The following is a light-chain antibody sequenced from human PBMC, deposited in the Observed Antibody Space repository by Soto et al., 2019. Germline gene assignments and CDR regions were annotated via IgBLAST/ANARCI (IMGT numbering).Light chain of an antibody. Sequence: IVMTQSPATLSVAPGERVTFSCRASQGISRKVAWYQHKPGQAPRLLISGSSTGATGIPARFSGSGSGTEFTLTMGSLQSEDCAIYYCPQYHTWPITFGGGTKVEIK. CDR2: GSS. CDR3: PQYHTWPIT. CDR1: QGISRK. J-gene: IGKJ4*01. V-gene: IGKV3-15*01.